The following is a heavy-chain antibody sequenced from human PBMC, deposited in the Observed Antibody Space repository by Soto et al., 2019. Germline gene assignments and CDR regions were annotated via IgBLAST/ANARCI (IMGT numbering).Heavy chain of an antibody. CDR1: GYTFTSYG. CDR2: ISAYNGNT. Sequence: ASVKVSCKAAGYTFTSYGISWVRQAPGQGLEWMGWISAYNGNTNYAQKLQGRVTMTTDTSTSTAYMELRSLRSDDTAVYYCARDQNCYDSSGYYPVGFDYCGQGTLVTVSS. J-gene: IGHJ4*02. D-gene: IGHD3-22*01. V-gene: IGHV1-18*04. CDR3: ARDQNCYDSSGYYPVGFDY.